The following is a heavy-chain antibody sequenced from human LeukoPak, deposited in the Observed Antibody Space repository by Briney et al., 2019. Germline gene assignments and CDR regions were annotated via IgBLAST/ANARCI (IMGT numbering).Heavy chain of an antibody. CDR2: ISSSGTTI. D-gene: IGHD1-7*01. CDR1: GFLFRNYY. CDR3: ARDRNYISDFDY. J-gene: IGHJ4*02. V-gene: IGHV3-11*01. Sequence: GGSPRLSCTASGFLFRNYYMTWIRQAPGKGLEWVSYISSSGTTIYYADSVKGRFTISRDNAKTSLYLQMNSLRAEDTAIYYCARDRNYISDFDYWGQGTLVTVSS.